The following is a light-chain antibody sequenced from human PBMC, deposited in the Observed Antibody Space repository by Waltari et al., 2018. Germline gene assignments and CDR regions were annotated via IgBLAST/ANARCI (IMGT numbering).Light chain of an antibody. CDR3: QQYNGYWT. J-gene: IGKJ1*01. CDR2: KAS. V-gene: IGKV1-5*03. Sequence: TCRASQSIRSWLGWYQQKPGTAPKLLIYKASTLESGVPSRFSGSGSGTEFTLTINSLQPDDFATYYCQQYNGYWTFGQGTKVEIK. CDR1: QSIRSW.